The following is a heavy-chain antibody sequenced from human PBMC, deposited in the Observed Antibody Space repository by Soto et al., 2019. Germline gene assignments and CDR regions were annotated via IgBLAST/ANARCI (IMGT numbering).Heavy chain of an antibody. V-gene: IGHV1-69*13. D-gene: IGHD2-21*02. Sequence: SVKVSCKASGGTFSSYAISWVRQAPGQGLEWMGGIIPIFGTANYAQKFQGRVMITADESTSTAYMELSSLRSEDTAVYYCARAPGGGNYAFDIWGQGTMVTVSS. J-gene: IGHJ3*02. CDR1: GGTFSSYA. CDR3: ARAPGGGNYAFDI. CDR2: IIPIFGTA.